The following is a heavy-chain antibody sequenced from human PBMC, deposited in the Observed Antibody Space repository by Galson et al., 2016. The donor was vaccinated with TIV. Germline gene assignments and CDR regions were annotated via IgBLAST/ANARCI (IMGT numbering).Heavy chain of an antibody. Sequence: SVKVSCKASGGIFSTYVFNWVRLAPGQGLEWMGGIIPLFGTINYAQKFQGRVTITADESSTTVYMELNSLRSGDTAVYYCATDRNTALDTYSYYYGMDVWGQGTTVTVSS. J-gene: IGHJ6*02. D-gene: IGHD5-18*01. CDR3: ATDRNTALDTYSYYYGMDV. CDR1: GGIFSTYV. V-gene: IGHV1-69*13. CDR2: IIPLFGTI.